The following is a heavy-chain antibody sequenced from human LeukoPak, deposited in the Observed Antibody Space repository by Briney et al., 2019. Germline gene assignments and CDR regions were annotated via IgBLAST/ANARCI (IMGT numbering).Heavy chain of an antibody. CDR2: SIPIFGTA. J-gene: IGHJ4*02. Sequence: ASVKVSCKASGGTFSSYTISWVRQAPGQGLEWMGGSIPIFGTANYAQKFQGRVTITADESTSTAYMELSSLRSEDTAVYYCARGAEGVINIPFDYWGQGTLVTVSS. CDR3: ARGAEGVINIPFDY. V-gene: IGHV1-69*13. CDR1: GGTFSSYT. D-gene: IGHD3-10*01.